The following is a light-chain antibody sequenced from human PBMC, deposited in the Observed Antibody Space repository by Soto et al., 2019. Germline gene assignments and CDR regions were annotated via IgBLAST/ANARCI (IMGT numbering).Light chain of an antibody. CDR1: SSDIGAYNY. V-gene: IGLV2-14*03. J-gene: IGLJ1*01. Sequence: QSVLTQPASVSGSPGQSITISCTGTSSDIGAYNYVSWYRQHPGKAPQLLIYDVNNRPSGVSHRFSGSKSGNTASLTISGLQSEEDADYFCTSYTGSNTREVFGPGTKVTVL. CDR2: DVN. CDR3: TSYTGSNTREV.